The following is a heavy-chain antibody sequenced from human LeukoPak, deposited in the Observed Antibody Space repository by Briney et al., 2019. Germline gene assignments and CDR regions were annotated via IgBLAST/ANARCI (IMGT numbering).Heavy chain of an antibody. CDR1: GFTFDDYA. V-gene: IGHV3-9*01. J-gene: IGHJ4*02. CDR2: ISWSSGSI. D-gene: IGHD6-19*01. CDR3: AKDISSGWYWQFDY. Sequence: GRSLRLSCAASGFTFDDYAMHWVRQAPGKGLVWVSGISWSSGSIVYADSVKGRFTISRDNAKNSLYLQMNSLRAEDTALYYCAKDISSGWYWQFDYWGQGTLVTVSS.